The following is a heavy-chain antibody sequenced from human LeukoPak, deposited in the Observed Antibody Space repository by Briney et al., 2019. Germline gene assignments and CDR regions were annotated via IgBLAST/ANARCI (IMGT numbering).Heavy chain of an antibody. CDR2: IYYSGNN. D-gene: IGHD5-24*01. J-gene: IGHJ4*01. Sequence: SETLSLTCSVSGGSISTSSYYWGWIRQPPGKGLEWIGAIYYSGNNFYNPSLESRVTISVDTSKDQFSLKMISVTAADTSVYYCASLDAYNKFFEDWGQGTLVTVSS. CDR1: GGSISTSSYY. V-gene: IGHV4-39*07. CDR3: ASLDAYNKFFED.